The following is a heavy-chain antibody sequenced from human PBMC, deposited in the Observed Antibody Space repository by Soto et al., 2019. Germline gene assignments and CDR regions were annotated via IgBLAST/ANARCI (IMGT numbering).Heavy chain of an antibody. J-gene: IGHJ6*02. D-gene: IGHD1-1*01. Sequence: QVQLVQSGAEVKKPGASVKVSCKASGYTITSYGISWVRQAPGQGLEWMGWISAYNGNTNYAQKLQGRVTMTTDTSTSTAYMELRSLRSDDTAVYYCARDQPTGSYYYYYGMDVWGQGTTVTVSS. CDR2: ISAYNGNT. CDR1: GYTITSYG. CDR3: ARDQPTGSYYYYYGMDV. V-gene: IGHV1-18*04.